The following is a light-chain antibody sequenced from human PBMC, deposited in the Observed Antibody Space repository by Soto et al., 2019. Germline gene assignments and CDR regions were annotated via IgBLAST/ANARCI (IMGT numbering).Light chain of an antibody. V-gene: IGKV1-5*01. CDR2: DAS. CDR3: QQCNSYSWT. J-gene: IGKJ1*01. CDR1: QSISSY. Sequence: DIQMTQSPSSLSASLGDRVTITCRASQSISSYLNWYQQKPGKAPKLLIYDASSLESGVPSRFSGSGSGTEFTLTISSLQPDDFATYYCQQCNSYSWTFGQGTKVDI.